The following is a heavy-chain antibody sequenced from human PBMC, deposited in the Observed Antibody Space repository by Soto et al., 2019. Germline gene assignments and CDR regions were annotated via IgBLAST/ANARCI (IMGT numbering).Heavy chain of an antibody. CDR3: ARAAPLSTSTYYFDTSSSYYIRSLDY. J-gene: IGHJ4*02. CDR2: ISSSTTTI. CDR1: GFTFKDSY. V-gene: IGHV3-11*01. Sequence: QVQLVESGGGLVKPGGSLRLSCAASGFTFKDSYMSWIRQAPGKGLEWVAYISSSTTTISYADSVKGRFTISRDNAKNSLYLQMNSLRAEDTAVYYSARAAPLSTSTYYFDTSSSYYIRSLDYWGKGALVTVSS. D-gene: IGHD3-22*01.